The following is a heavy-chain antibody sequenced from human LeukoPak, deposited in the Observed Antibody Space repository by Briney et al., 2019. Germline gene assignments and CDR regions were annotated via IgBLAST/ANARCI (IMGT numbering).Heavy chain of an antibody. D-gene: IGHD4-23*01. CDR2: IYYSGST. CDR3: ARGSDTVVNNWFDP. V-gene: IGHV4-59*11. Sequence: PSETLSLTCTASGGSISSHYWSWIRQPPGKGLEWIGHIYYSGSTNYNPSLKSRVTISVDTSKKQFSLKLSSVTAADTAVYYCARGSDTVVNNWFDPWGQGTLVTVSS. CDR1: GGSISSHY. J-gene: IGHJ5*02.